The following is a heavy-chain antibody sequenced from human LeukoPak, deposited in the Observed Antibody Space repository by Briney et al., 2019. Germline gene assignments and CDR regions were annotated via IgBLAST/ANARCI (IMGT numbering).Heavy chain of an antibody. D-gene: IGHD3-10*01. J-gene: IGHJ4*02. CDR1: GFTFSSYS. Sequence: GGSLRLSCAASGFTFSSYSMNWVRQAPGKGLEWVSSISSSSSYIYYADSVKGRFTISRDNAKSSLYLQMNSLRAEDTAVYYCARDLEVRGVIIRNFDYWGQGTLVTVSS. CDR2: ISSSSSYI. V-gene: IGHV3-21*01. CDR3: ARDLEVRGVIIRNFDY.